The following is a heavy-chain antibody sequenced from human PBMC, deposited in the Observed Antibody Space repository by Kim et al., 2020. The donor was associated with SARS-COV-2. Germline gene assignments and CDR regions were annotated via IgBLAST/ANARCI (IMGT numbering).Heavy chain of an antibody. V-gene: IGHV1-69*04. CDR1: GGTFSSYA. Sequence: SVKVSCKASGGTFSSYAISWVRQAPGQGLEWMGRIIPILGIANYAQKFQGRVTITADKSTSTAYMELSSLRSEDTAVYYCARGALAGAFDIWGQGTMVTVSS. J-gene: IGHJ3*02. CDR2: IIPILGIA. CDR3: ARGALAGAFDI.